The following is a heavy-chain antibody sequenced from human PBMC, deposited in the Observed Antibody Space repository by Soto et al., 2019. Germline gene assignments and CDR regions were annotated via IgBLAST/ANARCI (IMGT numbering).Heavy chain of an antibody. D-gene: IGHD3-22*01. CDR2: IYYSGST. Sequence: SETLSLTCTVSGGSVSSGSYYWSWIRQPPGKGLEWIGYIYYSGSTNYNPSLKSRVTISVDTSKNQFSLKLSFVTAADTAVYYCARRRPNYYDSSGYYPKGAFDIWGQGTMVTVSS. CDR3: ARRRPNYYDSSGYYPKGAFDI. J-gene: IGHJ3*02. V-gene: IGHV4-61*01. CDR1: GGSVSSGSYY.